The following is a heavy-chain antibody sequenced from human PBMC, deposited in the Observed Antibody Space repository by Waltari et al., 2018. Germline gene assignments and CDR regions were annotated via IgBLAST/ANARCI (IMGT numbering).Heavy chain of an antibody. CDR1: GGSISSSSYY. Sequence: QLQLQESGPGLVKPSETLSLTCPVSGGSISSSSYYCGWIRQPPGKGLEWIGSIYYSGSTYYNPSLKSRVTISVDTSKNQFSLKLSSVTAADTAVYYCARVHGSRKGAFDIWGQGTMVTVSS. D-gene: IGHD1-26*01. CDR3: ARVHGSRKGAFDI. CDR2: IYYSGST. J-gene: IGHJ3*02. V-gene: IGHV4-39*07.